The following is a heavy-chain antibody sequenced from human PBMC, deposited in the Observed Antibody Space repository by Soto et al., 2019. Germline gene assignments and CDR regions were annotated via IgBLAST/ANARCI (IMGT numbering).Heavy chain of an antibody. Sequence: ASVKVSCKASGGTFSSYTISWVRQAPGQGLEWMGRIIPILGIANYAQKFQGRVTITADKSTSTAYMELSSLRSEDTAVYYCAYGYSSSFPSGWFDPWGQGTLVTVSS. D-gene: IGHD6-6*01. J-gene: IGHJ5*02. CDR1: GGTFSSYT. V-gene: IGHV1-69*02. CDR2: IIPILGIA. CDR3: AYGYSSSFPSGWFDP.